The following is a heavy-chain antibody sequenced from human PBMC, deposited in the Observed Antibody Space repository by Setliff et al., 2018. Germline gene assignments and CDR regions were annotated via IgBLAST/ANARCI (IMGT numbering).Heavy chain of an antibody. V-gene: IGHV4-59*02. D-gene: IGHD5-18*01. CDR1: GGSVSPYF. J-gene: IGHJ6*02. CDR2: IYHNGNT. Sequence: SETLSLTCTVSGGSVSPYFWSWIRQPPGKGLQWIGYIYHNGNTNFNPSLKSRVNMSIDTSKNQFALNLKSVTAADTAVYYFARDRTAYSYGLDVWGQGTTVTVS. CDR3: ARDRTAYSYGLDV.